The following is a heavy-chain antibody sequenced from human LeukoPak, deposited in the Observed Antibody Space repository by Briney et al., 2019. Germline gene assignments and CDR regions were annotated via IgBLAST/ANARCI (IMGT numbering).Heavy chain of an antibody. Sequence: GGSLRLSCAASGVTFSSYWMSWVRQAPGKGLEWVANIKQDGSEKYYVDSVKGRFTISRDNAKNSLYLQMNSLRAEDTAVYYCARGTTPDYWGQGTLVTVSS. D-gene: IGHD4-17*01. CDR2: IKQDGSEK. V-gene: IGHV3-7*01. CDR3: ARGTTPDY. J-gene: IGHJ4*02. CDR1: GVTFSSYW.